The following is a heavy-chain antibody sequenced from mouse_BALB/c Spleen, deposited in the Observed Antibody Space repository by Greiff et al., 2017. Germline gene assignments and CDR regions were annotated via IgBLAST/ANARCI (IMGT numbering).Heavy chain of an antibody. CDR3: TRDKFMITSWYFDV. CDR1: GYTFTSYW. Sequence: EVQLQQSGTVLARPGASVKMSCKASGYTFTSYWMHWVKQRPGQGLEWIGAIYPGNSDTSYNQKFKGKAKLTAVTSTSTAYMELSSLTNEDSAVYYCTRDKFMITSWYFDVWGAGTTVTVSS. CDR2: IYPGNSDT. J-gene: IGHJ1*01. V-gene: IGHV1-5*01. D-gene: IGHD2-4*01.